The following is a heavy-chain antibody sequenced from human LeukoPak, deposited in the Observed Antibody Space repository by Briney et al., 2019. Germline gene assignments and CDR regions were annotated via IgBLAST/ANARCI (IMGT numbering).Heavy chain of an antibody. CDR2: VSAYNGDI. D-gene: IGHD1-1*01. CDR3: VRDLGTLERMIFSDY. J-gene: IGHJ4*02. Sequence: ASVKVSRKASGYTFTTFGVSWVRQAPGQGLEWMGWVSAYNGDIKYAQKFQGRVTVTADISTSTAYMDLRSLRSDDTAVYYCVRDLGTLERMIFSDYWGQGTLVTVSS. V-gene: IGHV1-18*01. CDR1: GYTFTTFG.